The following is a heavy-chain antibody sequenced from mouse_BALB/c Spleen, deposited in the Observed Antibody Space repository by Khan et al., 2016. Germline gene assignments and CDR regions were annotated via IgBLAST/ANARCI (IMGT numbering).Heavy chain of an antibody. CDR1: GYTFTSYW. CDR2: INPSTGYT. CDR3: ARGFYYYGSRDYAVVY. Sequence: QVQLKQSGAELAKPGASVKMSCKASGYTFTSYWMHWVKQRPGQGLEWIGYINPSTGYTEYNQKFTDKATLTADKSSSTAYMQLSSLTSEDSAVYYYARGFYYYGSRDYAVVYWGRGTSVTVSS. J-gene: IGHJ4*01. V-gene: IGHV1-7*01. D-gene: IGHD1-1*01.